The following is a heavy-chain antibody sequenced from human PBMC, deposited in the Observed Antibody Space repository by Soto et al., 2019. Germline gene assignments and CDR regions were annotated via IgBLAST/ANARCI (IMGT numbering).Heavy chain of an antibody. CDR2: IYYSGST. D-gene: IGHD5-12*01. V-gene: IGHV4-59*08. Sequence: SETLSLTCTASGGSINAYYWIWVRQPPGKGLEWIGYIYYSGSTTYNPSLKGRLTISRDTSKNQFSLTLSSVTAADTAVYYCARHPRADGYPYFASWGQGILVPVSS. CDR1: GGSINAYY. CDR3: ARHPRADGYPYFAS. J-gene: IGHJ4*02.